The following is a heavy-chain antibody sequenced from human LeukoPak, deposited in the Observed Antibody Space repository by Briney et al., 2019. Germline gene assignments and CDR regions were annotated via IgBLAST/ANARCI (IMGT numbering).Heavy chain of an antibody. CDR2: INHSGST. CDR3: ARGKVLTGYYKGYFDY. Sequence: SETLSLTCAVYGGSFSGYYWSWIRQPPGKGLEWIGEINHSGSTNYNPSLKSRVTISVDASKNQFSLKLSSVTAADTAVYYCARGKVLTGYYKGYFDYWGQGTLVTVSS. V-gene: IGHV4-34*01. J-gene: IGHJ4*02. D-gene: IGHD3-9*01. CDR1: GGSFSGYY.